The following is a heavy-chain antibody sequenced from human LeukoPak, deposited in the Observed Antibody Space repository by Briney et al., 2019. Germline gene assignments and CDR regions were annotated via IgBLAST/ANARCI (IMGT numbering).Heavy chain of an antibody. J-gene: IGHJ6*03. D-gene: IGHD3-16*01. CDR1: GGSIRGYY. CDR3: AVGATHYYMDV. V-gene: IGHV4-59*08. CDR2: IYYSGST. Sequence: PSETLSLTCTVSGGSIRGYYWSWVRQLPGKGLEWIAYIYYSGSTNYNPSLKSRVTISLDTSKNQFSLKLSSVTAADTAVYYCAVGATHYYMDVWGKGTTVTVSS.